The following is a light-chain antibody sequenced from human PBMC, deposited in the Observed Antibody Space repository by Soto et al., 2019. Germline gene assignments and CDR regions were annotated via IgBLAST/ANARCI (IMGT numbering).Light chain of an antibody. V-gene: IGKV3-15*01. CDR3: QPYNNWPCT. CDR1: QSVSGN. J-gene: IGKJ1*01. Sequence: IVFTPSPGTLSLSPGERATLSCRASQSVSGNLALYQQKPGQAPRPLIYGAYTRASGITDRFSGSGSGTEFPLTISGLQSEDFAVYSCQPYNNWPCTFGQGTQVDIK. CDR2: GAY.